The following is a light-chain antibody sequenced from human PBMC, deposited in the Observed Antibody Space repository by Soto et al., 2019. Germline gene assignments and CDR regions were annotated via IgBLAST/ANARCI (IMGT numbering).Light chain of an antibody. CDR3: QKYNNAPPGYT. V-gene: IGKV1-27*01. CDR2: AAS. CDR1: QDISNY. Sequence: DFQMTQSPPSLSASVGDRVTITCRASQDISNYLAWYQQKPGKVPKLLIYAASTLQSGVPSRFSGSGSGTDFTLTISSLQPEDVATYYCQKYNNAPPGYTFGQGTKLEIK. J-gene: IGKJ2*01.